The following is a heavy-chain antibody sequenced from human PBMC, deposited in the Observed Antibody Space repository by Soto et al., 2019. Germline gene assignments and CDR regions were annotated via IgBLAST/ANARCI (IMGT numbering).Heavy chain of an antibody. Sequence: PGESLKISCKGSGYSFTSYWISWVRQMPGKGLERMGRIDPSDSYTNYSPSFQGHVTISADKSISTAYLQWSSLKASDTALYYCARHMDCSGGSCYHYGMDVWGQGTTVTVSS. D-gene: IGHD2-15*01. J-gene: IGHJ6*02. V-gene: IGHV5-10-1*01. CDR2: IDPSDSYT. CDR1: GYSFTSYW. CDR3: ARHMDCSGGSCYHYGMDV.